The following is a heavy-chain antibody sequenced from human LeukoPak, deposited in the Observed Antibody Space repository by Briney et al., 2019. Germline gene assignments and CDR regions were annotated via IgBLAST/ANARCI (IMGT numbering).Heavy chain of an antibody. CDR2: INAGNGNT. Sequence: GASVKVSCKASGYTFTSYAMHWVRQAPGQRLEWMGWINAGNGNTKYSQKFQGRVTITRDTSASTAYLELSSLRSEDTAVYCCARGGMPAGWFDPWGQGTLVTVSS. J-gene: IGHJ5*02. D-gene: IGHD2-2*01. CDR3: ARGGMPAGWFDP. CDR1: GYTFTSYA. V-gene: IGHV1-3*01.